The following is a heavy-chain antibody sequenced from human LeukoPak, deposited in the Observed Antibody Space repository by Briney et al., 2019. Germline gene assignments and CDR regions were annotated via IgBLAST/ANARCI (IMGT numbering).Heavy chain of an antibody. Sequence: GASVKVSCKASGYTFTGYYMHWVRQAPGQGLEWMGWINPNSGGTNYAQKFQGRVTMTRDTSISTAYMELSGLRSDDTAVYYCASVGFSDGDYVGYFQHWGQGTLVTVSS. J-gene: IGHJ1*01. CDR1: GYTFTGYY. V-gene: IGHV1-2*02. CDR3: ASVGFSDGDYVGYFQH. D-gene: IGHD4-17*01. CDR2: INPNSGGT.